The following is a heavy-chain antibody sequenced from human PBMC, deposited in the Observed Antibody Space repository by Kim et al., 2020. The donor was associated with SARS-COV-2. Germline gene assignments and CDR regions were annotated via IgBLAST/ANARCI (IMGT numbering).Heavy chain of an antibody. J-gene: IGHJ4*02. CDR2: IYYSGST. V-gene: IGHV4-39*01. D-gene: IGHD1-7*01. CDR3: ARLVLPGVLELMD. Sequence: SETLSLTCTVSGGSISSSSYYWGWIRQPPGKGLEWIGSIYYSGSTYYNPSLKSRVTISVDTSKNQFSLKLSSVTAADTAVYYCARLVLPGVLELMDWGQGTLVTVSS. CDR1: GGSISSSSYY.